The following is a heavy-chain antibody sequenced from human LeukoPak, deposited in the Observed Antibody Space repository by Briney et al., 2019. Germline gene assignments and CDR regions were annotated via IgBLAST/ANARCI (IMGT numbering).Heavy chain of an antibody. CDR3: ARASVLLWFGELFGPWFDP. D-gene: IGHD3-10*01. J-gene: IGHJ5*02. Sequence: PSETLSLTCTVSGGSISSYYWSRIRQPPGKGLEWIGYIYYSGSTNYNPSLKSRVTISVDTSKNQFSLKLSSVTAADTAVYYCARASVLLWFGELFGPWFDPWGQGTLVTVSS. CDR1: GGSISSYY. CDR2: IYYSGST. V-gene: IGHV4-59*01.